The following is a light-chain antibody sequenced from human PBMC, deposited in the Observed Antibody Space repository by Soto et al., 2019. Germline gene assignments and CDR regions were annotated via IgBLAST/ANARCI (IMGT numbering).Light chain of an antibody. CDR3: QQYNNWPRT. J-gene: IGKJ1*01. V-gene: IGKV3-15*01. CDR2: GAS. Sequence: EIVMTQSPATLSGSPGEGATLSCRASQSVSSNLAWYQQKPGQAPRLLIYGASPRATGIPARFSGSGSGTEFTLTISSLQSEDFAVYYCQQYNNWPRTFGQGTKVDIK. CDR1: QSVSSN.